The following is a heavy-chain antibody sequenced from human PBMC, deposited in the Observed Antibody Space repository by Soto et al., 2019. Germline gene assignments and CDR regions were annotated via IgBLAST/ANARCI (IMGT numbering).Heavy chain of an antibody. Sequence: SETLSLTCTVSGGSVNSYYWSWIRQPPGKGLEWIGYIFYSGSTKSNPSLKGRVTMSVDVSKNQFSLRLTSVTAADTAVYYCARVFPSYCGGDCSYFDSWGQGTLVTVSS. CDR1: GGSVNSYY. D-gene: IGHD2-21*02. J-gene: IGHJ4*02. CDR2: IFYSGST. V-gene: IGHV4-59*02. CDR3: ARVFPSYCGGDCSYFDS.